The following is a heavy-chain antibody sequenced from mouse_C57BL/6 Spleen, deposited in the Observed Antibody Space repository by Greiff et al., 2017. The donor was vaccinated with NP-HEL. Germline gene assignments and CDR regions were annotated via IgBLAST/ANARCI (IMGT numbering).Heavy chain of an antibody. CDR3: ARMGYGNSYYYAMDY. D-gene: IGHD2-1*01. CDR1: GFTFSDYG. J-gene: IGHJ4*01. CDR2: ISSGSSTI. Sequence: EVQRVESGGGLVKPGGSLKLSCAASGFTFSDYGMHWVRQAPEKGLEWVAYISSGSSTIYYADTVKGRFTISRDNAKNTLFLQMTSLRSEDTAMYYCARMGYGNSYYYAMDYWGQGTSVTVSS. V-gene: IGHV5-17*01.